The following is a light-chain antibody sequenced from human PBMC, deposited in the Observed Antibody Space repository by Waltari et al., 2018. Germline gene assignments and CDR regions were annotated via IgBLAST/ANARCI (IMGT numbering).Light chain of an antibody. V-gene: IGKV3-11*01. CDR1: QSVSSY. CDR3: QQRSKWPPSIT. Sequence: EIVLTQSPATLSLSPGERATLPCRASQSVSSYLAWYQQKPGQAPRLLIYDASNRATGIPARFSGSGSGTDFTLYISSLEPEDFAVYYCQQRSKWPPSITFGQGTRLEIK. J-gene: IGKJ5*01. CDR2: DAS.